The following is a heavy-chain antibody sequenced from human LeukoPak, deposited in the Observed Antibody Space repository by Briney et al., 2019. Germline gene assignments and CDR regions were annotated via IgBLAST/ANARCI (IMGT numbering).Heavy chain of an antibody. Sequence: GGSLRLSCAASGFTFSSYAMSWVRQAPGKGLEWVSGISDGGGSTYYADSVKGRFTISRDNSKNTLDLQMNSLRAEDTAVYYCAKDGNTAILTGYYTFDYWGRGTLVTVSS. D-gene: IGHD3-9*01. J-gene: IGHJ4*02. CDR1: GFTFSSYA. CDR2: ISDGGGST. V-gene: IGHV3-23*01. CDR3: AKDGNTAILTGYYTFDY.